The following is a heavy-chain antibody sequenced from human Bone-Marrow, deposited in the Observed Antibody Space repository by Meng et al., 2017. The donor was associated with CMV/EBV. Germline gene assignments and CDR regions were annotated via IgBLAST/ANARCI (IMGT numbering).Heavy chain of an antibody. Sequence: SVKVSCKASGGTFSSYTIGWVRQAPGQGLEWMGRIIPILGIANYAQKFQGRVTITADKSTSTAYMELSSLRSEDTAVYYCARGLKSRVDYGMDVWGQGTTVTVSS. CDR2: IIPILGIA. CDR3: ARGLKSRVDYGMDV. V-gene: IGHV1-69*02. CDR1: GGTFSSYT. D-gene: IGHD3-10*01. J-gene: IGHJ6*02.